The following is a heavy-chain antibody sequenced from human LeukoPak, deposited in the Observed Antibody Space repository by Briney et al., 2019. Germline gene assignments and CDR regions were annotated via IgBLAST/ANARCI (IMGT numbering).Heavy chain of an antibody. D-gene: IGHD3-16*02. J-gene: IGHJ6*02. CDR2: IIPIFGIA. CDR3: ARGVSLNYYYYYGMDV. CDR1: GGTFSSYA. Sequence: SVKVSCKASGGTFSSYAISWVRQAPGQGLEWMGRIIPIFGIANYAQKFQGRVTITADKSTSTAYMELSSLRSEDTAVYYCARGVSLNYYYYYGMDVWGQGTTVTVSS. V-gene: IGHV1-69*04.